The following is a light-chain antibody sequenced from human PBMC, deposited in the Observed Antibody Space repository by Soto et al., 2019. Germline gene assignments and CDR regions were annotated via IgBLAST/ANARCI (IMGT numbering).Light chain of an antibody. CDR3: SSYTPSSTYV. CDR1: TSDIGGYEY. CDR2: AVH. Sequence: QSALTQPASVSGSPGQSITISCTGSTSDIGGYEYVSWYQQHPGKAPRLIIYAVHSRPSGVSNRFSGSKSGNTASLTISGLQAEDEADYHCSSYTPSSTYVFGTGTKLTVL. V-gene: IGLV2-14*03. J-gene: IGLJ1*01.